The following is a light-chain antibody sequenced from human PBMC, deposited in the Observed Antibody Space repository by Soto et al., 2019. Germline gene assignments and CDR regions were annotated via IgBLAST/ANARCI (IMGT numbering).Light chain of an antibody. V-gene: IGKV3-20*01. Sequence: EIVLTQSPGTLSLSPGERATLSCRTSQSVSGSYLAWYQQKPGQAPSLLIFGASSRATGIPDRFSGSGSGTDFTLTISRLEPEDFAVYYCQQYGTSPPRTFGQGTTLEIK. CDR3: QQYGTSPPRT. CDR2: GAS. J-gene: IGKJ2*01. CDR1: QSVSGSY.